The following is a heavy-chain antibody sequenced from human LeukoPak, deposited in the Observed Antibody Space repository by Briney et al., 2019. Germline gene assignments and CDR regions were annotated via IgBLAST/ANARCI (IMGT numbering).Heavy chain of an antibody. V-gene: IGHV4-34*01. CDR3: ARGPTTETYYFDY. Sequence: SETLSLTCAVYGGSFSGYYWSWIRQPPGKGLEWIGEINHSGSTNYNPSLKSRVTISVDTSKNQFSLKLGSVTAADTAVYYCARGPTTETYYFDYWGQGTLVTVSS. CDR1: GGSFSGYY. J-gene: IGHJ4*02. CDR2: INHSGST. D-gene: IGHD1-14*01.